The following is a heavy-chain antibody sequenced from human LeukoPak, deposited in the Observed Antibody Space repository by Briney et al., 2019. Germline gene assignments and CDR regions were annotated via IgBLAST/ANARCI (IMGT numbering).Heavy chain of an antibody. D-gene: IGHD5-24*01. CDR2: IYTSCST. CDR3: ARQGDGEDAFDI. J-gene: IGHJ3*02. Sequence: SETLSLTCTVSGGSISSYYWSWIRQPPGKGLEGIGYIYTSCSTNYNPSIKIRVTISVDTSKIQFSLKLSSVTAADTAVYYCARQGDGEDAFDIWGQGTMVTVSS. CDR1: GGSISSYY. V-gene: IGHV4-4*09.